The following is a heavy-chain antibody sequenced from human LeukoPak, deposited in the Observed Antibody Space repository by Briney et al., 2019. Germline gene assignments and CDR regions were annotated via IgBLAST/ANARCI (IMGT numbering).Heavy chain of an antibody. CDR3: ASRVGVAGTFDAFDL. J-gene: IGHJ3*01. CDR1: GYNFPRHW. CDR2: IFPDDSDT. Sequence: HGESLKISCATSGYNFPRHWIGWVRQLPGKGLEYVGVIFPDDSDTRYSPSSEGHVTISADTSINTAYLQWRSLQASDTAMYFCASRVGVAGTFDAFDLWGQGTMVTVSS. V-gene: IGHV5-51*01. D-gene: IGHD6-19*01.